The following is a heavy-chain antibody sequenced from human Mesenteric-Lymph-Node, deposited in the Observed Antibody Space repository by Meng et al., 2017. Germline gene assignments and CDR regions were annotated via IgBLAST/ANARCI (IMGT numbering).Heavy chain of an antibody. D-gene: IGHD6-19*01. Sequence: GESLKISCAASGFTGFTFSNYAMSWVRQAPGKGLEWVSVISDSVDSTYYADSVKGRFTISRDNSKSTLYLQMNSLRAEDTAVYYCASAMAGPEYWGQGTLVTVSS. CDR2: ISDSVDST. CDR1: GFTGFTFSNYA. V-gene: IGHV3-23*01. CDR3: ASAMAGPEY. J-gene: IGHJ4*02.